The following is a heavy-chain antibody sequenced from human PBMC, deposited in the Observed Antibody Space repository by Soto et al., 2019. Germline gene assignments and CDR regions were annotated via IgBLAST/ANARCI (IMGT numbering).Heavy chain of an antibody. J-gene: IGHJ6*02. V-gene: IGHV5-51*01. CDR1: GYSFTSYW. Sequence: GESLKISCKGSGYSFTSYWIGWVRQMPGKGLEWMGIIYPGDSDTRYSPSFQGQVTISADKSISTAYLQWSSLKASDTAMYCCARAMVRGKNYYGMDVWGQGTTVTVSS. CDR2: IYPGDSDT. CDR3: ARAMVRGKNYYGMDV. D-gene: IGHD3-10*01.